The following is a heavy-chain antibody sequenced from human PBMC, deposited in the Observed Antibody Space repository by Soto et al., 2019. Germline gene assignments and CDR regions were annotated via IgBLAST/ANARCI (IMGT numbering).Heavy chain of an antibody. V-gene: IGHV1-45*01. CDR2: ITLYNGNT. Sequence: ASVKVSCKASGYTFTYCSLHWLQQAPGQGLERMRWITLYNGNTNYAKKFQGRVTITTDMSLRTAYIELSSLRSDDTAVYYCARDRAHCDFWSGYHMTKFDYWGQGTLVTVSS. J-gene: IGHJ4*02. D-gene: IGHD3-3*01. CDR1: GYTFTYCS. CDR3: ARDRAHCDFWSGYHMTKFDY.